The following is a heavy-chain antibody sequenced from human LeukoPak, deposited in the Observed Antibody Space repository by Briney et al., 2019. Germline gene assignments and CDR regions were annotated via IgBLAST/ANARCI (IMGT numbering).Heavy chain of an antibody. CDR1: GFTFSSYG. CDR2: IRYDGINK. CDR3: AKEALYSSIDY. V-gene: IGHV3-30*02. Sequence: GGSLRLSCAASGFTFSSYGMHWVRQAPGKGLEWVAFIRYDGINKYYADSVKGRFTISRDNSKNTLYLQMNSLRAEGTAVYYCAKEALYSSIDYWGQGTLVTVSS. J-gene: IGHJ4*02. D-gene: IGHD2-2*01.